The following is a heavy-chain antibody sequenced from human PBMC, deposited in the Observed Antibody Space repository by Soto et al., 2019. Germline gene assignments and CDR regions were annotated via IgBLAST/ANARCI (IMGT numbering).Heavy chain of an antibody. CDR2: QYYSGST. CDR3: ARGDEFAGHEYFEY. J-gene: IGHJ4*02. Sequence: SETLSLTCTFSVFSINNFFHYLCCIRQPPGKRLEYIGSQYYSGSTYYNPSLQSRVAIFIDTSKNQFYLKLSSVTAADTAVYFCARGDEFAGHEYFEYWGQGTMVTVSS. CDR1: VFSINNFFHY. V-gene: IGHV4-39*01. D-gene: IGHD2-21*01.